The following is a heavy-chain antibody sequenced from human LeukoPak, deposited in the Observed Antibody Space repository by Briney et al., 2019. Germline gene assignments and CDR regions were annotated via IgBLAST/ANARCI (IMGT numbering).Heavy chain of an antibody. D-gene: IGHD1-14*01. J-gene: IGHJ4*02. V-gene: IGHV1-69*02. CDR2: IIPILGIA. CDR1: GGTFSSYT. CDR3: ARGDGEPEQFDY. Sequence: GASVKVSCKASGGTFSSYTISWVRPAPGQGLEWMGRIIPILGIANYAQKFQGRVTITADKSTSTAYMELSSLRSEDTAVYYCARGDGEPEQFDYWGQGILVTVSS.